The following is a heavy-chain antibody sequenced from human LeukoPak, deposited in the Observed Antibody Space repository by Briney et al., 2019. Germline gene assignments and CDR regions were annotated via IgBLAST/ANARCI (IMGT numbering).Heavy chain of an antibody. CDR1: GFTFSSYS. V-gene: IGHV3-21*01. J-gene: IGHJ6*02. D-gene: IGHD2-2*01. CDR2: ISRSSSYI. CDR3: SRDGAPIVVVPAAINYYYGMDV. Sequence: GGSLRLSCAACGFTFSSYSMNWVRQAPGKGLEWVSSISRSSSYIYYADSVKGRFTISRDNAKNSLYLQMNSLRAEDTAVYYCSRDGAPIVVVPAAINYYYGMDVWGQGTTVTVSS.